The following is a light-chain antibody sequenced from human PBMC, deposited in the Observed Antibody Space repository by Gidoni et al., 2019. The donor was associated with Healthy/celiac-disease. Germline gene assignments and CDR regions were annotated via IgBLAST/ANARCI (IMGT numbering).Light chain of an antibody. CDR3: QQYYGTPPT. J-gene: IGKJ5*01. Sequence: DIVMTQSPDSLALSLGERATINCKSSQSILYSSNNKNYLAWYQQKPGQPPKLLIYWASTRESGVPDRFSGSGSGTDFTLTISSLQAEDVAVYYCQQYYGTPPTFXXXTRLEIK. CDR2: WAS. V-gene: IGKV4-1*01. CDR1: QSILYSSNNKNY.